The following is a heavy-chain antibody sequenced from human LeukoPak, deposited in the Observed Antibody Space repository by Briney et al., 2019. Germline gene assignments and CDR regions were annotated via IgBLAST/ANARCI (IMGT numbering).Heavy chain of an antibody. D-gene: IGHD6-19*01. CDR1: GFTFSSYW. V-gene: IGHV3-74*01. J-gene: IGHJ4*02. CDR3: ARERSSGWSEY. Sequence: PGGSLRLSCAASGFTFSSYWMDWVRQAPGKGLVWVSRIKTDGSSTSYADSVKGRFTISRDNAKNTLYMQMNSLRAEDTAVYYCARERSSGWSEYWGQGTLVTVSS. CDR2: IKTDGSST.